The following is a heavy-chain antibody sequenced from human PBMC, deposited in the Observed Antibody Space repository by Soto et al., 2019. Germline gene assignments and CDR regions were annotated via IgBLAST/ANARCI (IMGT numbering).Heavy chain of an antibody. CDR2: MQPSSGRT. CDR1: GYSFTGLD. Sequence: ASVKVSCKASGYSFTGLDINWVRQATGQGLEWMGWMQPSSGRTGYAQKFQGRVTMTRDTSINTAYMELSSLTSDDTAFYYCARGVTAGVDYWGQGTLVTVSS. V-gene: IGHV1-8*01. J-gene: IGHJ4*02. D-gene: IGHD1-26*01. CDR3: ARGVTAGVDY.